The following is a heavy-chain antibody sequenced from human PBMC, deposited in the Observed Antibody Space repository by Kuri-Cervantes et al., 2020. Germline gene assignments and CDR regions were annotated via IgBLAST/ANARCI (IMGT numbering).Heavy chain of an antibody. J-gene: IGHJ4*02. V-gene: IGHV4-34*01. D-gene: IGHD5-18*01. CDR1: GGSFSGYY. CDR3: AGSGYSYGYIHY. CDR2: INHSGST. Sequence: SCAVYGGSFSGYYWSWIRQPPGKGLEWIGEINHSGSTNYNPSLKSRVTISVDTSKNQFSLKLSSVTAADTAVYYCAGSGYSYGYIHYWGQGTLVTVSS.